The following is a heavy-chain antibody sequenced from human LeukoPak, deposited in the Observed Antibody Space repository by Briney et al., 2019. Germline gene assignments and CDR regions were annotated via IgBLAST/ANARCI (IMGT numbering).Heavy chain of an antibody. CDR3: ASPGYCSGSICYSGYFQH. Sequence: GGSLRHSCAASGFTVSSHYMTWVRQAPGKGLEWVSVIYSYDSGGGTYYADSVKGRFTISRDSSKNTPYLQMNSLRAEDTAVYYCASPGYCSGSICYSGYFQHWGQGTLVTVSS. D-gene: IGHD2-15*01. CDR2: IYSYDSGGGT. J-gene: IGHJ1*01. CDR1: GFTVSSHY. V-gene: IGHV3-53*01.